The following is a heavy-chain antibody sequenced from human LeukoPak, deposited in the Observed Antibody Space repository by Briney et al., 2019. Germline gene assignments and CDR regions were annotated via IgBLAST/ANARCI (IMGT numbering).Heavy chain of an antibody. Sequence: ASVKVSCKASGYRFSDYYIHWVQQAPGKGLERMGRVNPKNGETMYVGKLLGRISISADMSTNTVYMELSSLRSEDTAVYYCATPSGSYFGYYYFHWWGQGTLVTVSS. J-gene: IGHJ4*02. CDR3: ATPSGSYFGYYYFHW. D-gene: IGHD3-22*01. CDR1: GYRFSDYY. CDR2: VNPKNGET. V-gene: IGHV1-69-2*01.